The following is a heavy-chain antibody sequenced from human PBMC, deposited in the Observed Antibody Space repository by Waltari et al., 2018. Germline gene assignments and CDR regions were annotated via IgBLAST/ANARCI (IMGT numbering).Heavy chain of an antibody. J-gene: IGHJ4*02. V-gene: IGHV4-59*01. CDR3: ARTIYNLFEYSSSGLFDY. Sequence: QVQLQESGPGLVQPSETLSLTCTVSVCSICSYSWSWIRQPPGKGMEWIGYIYYSWSTNDNPLLKSRWTIAVGTSKNQFSLKLSSVTAADTAVYYCARTIYNLFEYSSSGLFDYWGQGTLVTVSS. D-gene: IGHD6-6*01. CDR2: IYYSWST. CDR1: VCSICSYS.